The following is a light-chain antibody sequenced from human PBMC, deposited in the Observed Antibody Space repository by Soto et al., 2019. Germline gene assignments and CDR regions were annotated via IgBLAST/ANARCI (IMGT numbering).Light chain of an antibody. CDR1: QSISND. Sequence: EIQMTQSPSSLSASVGDRVTITCRASQSISNDLNWYQQKPGKAPELLIYGASTLQSGVTSRFSGSGSGRDFTLTISSLQPEDFAPYHCQQSFSTRFTFGPGPKVDIK. CDR3: QQSFSTRFT. V-gene: IGKV1-39*01. J-gene: IGKJ3*01. CDR2: GAS.